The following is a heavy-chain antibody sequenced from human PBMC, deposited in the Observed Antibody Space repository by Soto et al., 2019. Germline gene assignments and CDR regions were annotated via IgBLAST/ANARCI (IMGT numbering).Heavy chain of an antibody. CDR1: GYTFTSYG. V-gene: IGHV1-18*01. CDR2: ISGYNGNT. CDR3: ATRCSSTRCLDL. Sequence: QVQLVQSGAEVEKPGASVKVSCKASGYTFTSYGICWVRQAPGQGLEWMGWISGYNGNTNYAQNLQGRVTMTTDTSTSTVYMELRSLRSDVTAVYYCATRCSSTRCLDLWGRGTLVIVSS. J-gene: IGHJ2*01. D-gene: IGHD2-2*01.